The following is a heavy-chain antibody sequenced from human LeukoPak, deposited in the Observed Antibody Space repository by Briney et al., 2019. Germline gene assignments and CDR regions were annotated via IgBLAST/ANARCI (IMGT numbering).Heavy chain of an antibody. V-gene: IGHV1-2*02. J-gene: IGHJ4*02. CDR3: ARVSSAAGVFDY. D-gene: IGHD6-13*01. Sequence: ASVKVSCKASGYTFTGYYMHWVRQAPGQGLEWMGWINPNSGGTNYAQKFQGRVTMTRDKSISTAYLQWSSLKASDTAMYYCARVSSAAGVFDYWGQGILVTVSS. CDR1: GYTFTGYY. CDR2: INPNSGGT.